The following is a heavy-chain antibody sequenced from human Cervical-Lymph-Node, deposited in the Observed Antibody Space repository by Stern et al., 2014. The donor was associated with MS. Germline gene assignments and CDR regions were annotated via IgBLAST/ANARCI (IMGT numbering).Heavy chain of an antibody. D-gene: IGHD4-17*01. CDR1: GYSFTANW. V-gene: IGHV5-51*01. CDR3: ARDYGDYAFDY. J-gene: IGHJ4*02. CDR2: IYPGDSDT. Sequence: EVQLVESGAEVKKPGESLKISCKGSGYSFTANWIAWVRQMHGKGLEWMGIIYPGDSDTRYSTSFQGQVTISADKSISTAYLQWSSLKASDTAMYYCARDYGDYAFDYWGQGTLVTVSS.